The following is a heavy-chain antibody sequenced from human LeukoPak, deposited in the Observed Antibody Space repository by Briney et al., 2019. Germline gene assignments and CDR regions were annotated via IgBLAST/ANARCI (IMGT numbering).Heavy chain of an antibody. D-gene: IGHD5-18*01. Sequence: GASVKVSCKASGYVFTSYYMQWVRQAPGQGLEWMGVIDPHGGSTSYAQKFQGRVAMTRDRTTSTVYMELSSLRSEDTAVYYCARERSNTQAMAMGASWLDPWGQGTPVTVSS. CDR1: GYVFTSYY. V-gene: IGHV1-46*01. J-gene: IGHJ5*02. CDR2: IDPHGGST. CDR3: ARERSNTQAMAMGASWLDP.